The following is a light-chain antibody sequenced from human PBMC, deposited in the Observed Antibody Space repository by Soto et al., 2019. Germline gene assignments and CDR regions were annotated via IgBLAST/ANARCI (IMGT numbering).Light chain of an antibody. V-gene: IGKV3D-15*01. CDR3: QQYNSYSWT. CDR2: GSS. J-gene: IGKJ1*01. CDR1: QSVSNK. Sequence: EIVMTQSPDTLSVSAGERATLSCRASQSVSNKLAWYQQKPGQAPRLLIYGSSTRATGIPARFSGSGSGTEFTLTISSLQPDDFATYYCQQYNSYSWTFGQGTKVDIK.